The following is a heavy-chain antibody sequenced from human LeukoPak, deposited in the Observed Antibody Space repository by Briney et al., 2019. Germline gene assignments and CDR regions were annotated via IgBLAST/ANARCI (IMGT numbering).Heavy chain of an antibody. CDR3: ARPPKYSGSYNRAFDI. CDR2: TYYRSKWYN. D-gene: IGHD1-26*01. J-gene: IGHJ3*02. Sequence: SQTLSLTCAISGDSVSSNSAAWNWIRQSPSRGLEWLGRTYYRSKWYNDYAVSVKSRITINPDTSKNQFSLKLSSVTAADTAVYYCARPPKYSGSYNRAFDIWGQGTMVTVSS. V-gene: IGHV6-1*01. CDR1: GDSVSSNSAA.